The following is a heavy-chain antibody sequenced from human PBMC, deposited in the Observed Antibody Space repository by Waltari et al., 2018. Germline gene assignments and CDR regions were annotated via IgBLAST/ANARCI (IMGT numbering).Heavy chain of an antibody. CDR1: GGSISSYY. Sequence: QVQLQESGPGLVKPSETLSLTCTVSGGSISSYYWSWIRQPPGKGLEWIGYNYYSGSTNYNPSLKSRVTISVDTSKNQFSLKLSSVTAADTAVYYCARSPVVAAPYYFDYWGQGTLVTVSS. CDR3: ARSPVVAAPYYFDY. V-gene: IGHV4-59*01. J-gene: IGHJ4*02. D-gene: IGHD2-15*01. CDR2: NYYSGST.